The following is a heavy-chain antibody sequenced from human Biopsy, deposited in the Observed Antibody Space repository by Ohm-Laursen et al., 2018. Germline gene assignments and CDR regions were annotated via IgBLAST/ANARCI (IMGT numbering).Heavy chain of an antibody. Sequence: SETLSLTCSVSGDSIATFNYYWGWVRQPPGKGLEWLATIFYSGTTYFSRTLESQLTISQDTPSNQFSLRLKYVTAADTGVYYCARIYFYGLGSSDYFFDSWGQGTLVTVSS. V-gene: IGHV4-39*01. CDR1: GDSIATFNYY. J-gene: IGHJ4*02. CDR2: IFYSGTT. CDR3: ARIYFYGLGSSDYFFDS. D-gene: IGHD3-10*01.